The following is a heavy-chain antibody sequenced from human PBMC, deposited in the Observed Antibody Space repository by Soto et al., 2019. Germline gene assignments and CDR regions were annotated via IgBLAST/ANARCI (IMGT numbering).Heavy chain of an antibody. V-gene: IGHV3-15*01. Sequence: PGWSLRLSCAASVFTFSNAWMSWGRHAPGKGLEWVGRIKSKTDGGTTDYAAPVKGRFTISRDDSKHTLYLQMNSLKTEHTAVYYCTTVAFISYSPTLWNDYWAQGTLVTVSS. D-gene: IGHD2-21*01. J-gene: IGHJ4*02. CDR1: VFTFSNAW. CDR2: IKSKTDGGTT. CDR3: TTVAFISYSPTLWNDY.